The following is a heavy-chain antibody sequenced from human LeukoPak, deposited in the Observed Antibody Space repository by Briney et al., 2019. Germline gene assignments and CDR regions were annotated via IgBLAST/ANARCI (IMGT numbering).Heavy chain of an antibody. CDR2: ISAYNGNT. Sequence: ASVKVSCKASGYTFTTYGITWVRQAPGQGLEWMGWISAYNGNTNFAQKLQGRVTMTTDTSTSTAYMELRSLRSDDTAVYYCARRGYDSSGYSYYYDFWGQGTLVTVSS. CDR1: GYTFTTYG. CDR3: ARRGYDSSGYSYYYDF. J-gene: IGHJ4*02. D-gene: IGHD3-22*01. V-gene: IGHV1-18*01.